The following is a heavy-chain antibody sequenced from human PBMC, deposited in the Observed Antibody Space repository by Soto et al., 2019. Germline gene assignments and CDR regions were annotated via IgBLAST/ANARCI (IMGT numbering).Heavy chain of an antibody. D-gene: IGHD3-3*01. CDR1: GYTFTSYG. Sequence: QVQLVQSGAEVKKPGASVKVSCKASGYTFTSYGISWVRQAPGQGLEWMGWISAYNGNTNYAQKLQGRVTMTTDTSTSTAYMELRSLRSDDTAVYYCARVNYHFWSGYRPRPNFDYWGQGTLVTVSS. V-gene: IGHV1-18*01. J-gene: IGHJ4*02. CDR2: ISAYNGNT. CDR3: ARVNYHFWSGYRPRPNFDY.